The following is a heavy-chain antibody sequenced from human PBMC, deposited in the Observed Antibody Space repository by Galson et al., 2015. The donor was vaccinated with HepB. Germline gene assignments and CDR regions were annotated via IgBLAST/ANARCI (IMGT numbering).Heavy chain of an antibody. CDR1: GFTFSSYA. CDR2: ISGSGGST. CDR3: ANDVYSLGYSYGSVGDY. V-gene: IGHV3-23*01. D-gene: IGHD5-18*01. Sequence: SLRLSCAASGFTFSSYAMSWVRQAPGKGLEWVSAISGSGGSTYYAASVKGRFTISRDNSKNTLYLQMNSLRAEDTAVYYCANDVYSLGYSYGSVGDYWGQGTLVTVSS. J-gene: IGHJ4*02.